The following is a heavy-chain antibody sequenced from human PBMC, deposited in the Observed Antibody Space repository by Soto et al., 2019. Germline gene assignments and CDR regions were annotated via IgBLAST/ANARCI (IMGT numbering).Heavy chain of an antibody. CDR3: ARGLTMGALTSNLPD. J-gene: IGHJ4*02. Sequence: PSETLSLTCSVSGGSVNDGHYSCNWIRQSPAKGLELIGYIHHIGITNYNPSLKSRLTISVDTSENEFSLDLNSVTPADTAVYYCARGLTMGALTSNLPDWGQGPQVIVCS. V-gene: IGHV4-61*01. CDR1: GGSVNDGHYS. CDR2: IHHIGIT. D-gene: IGHD3-16*02.